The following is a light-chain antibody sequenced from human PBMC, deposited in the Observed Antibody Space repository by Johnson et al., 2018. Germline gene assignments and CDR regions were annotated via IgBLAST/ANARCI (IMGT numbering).Light chain of an antibody. CDR1: SSNIGTNY. CDR2: ENN. V-gene: IGLV1-51*02. Sequence: QSVLTQPPSVSAAPGQKVTISCSGSSSNIGTNYVSWYQQLPGTAPKLLIYENNQRPSGIPARVSGSKSGTSATLGTTGLQTGDAAYYYCGTWDSSLSAGNGFGTGTKGTVL. J-gene: IGLJ1*01. CDR3: GTWDSSLSAGNG.